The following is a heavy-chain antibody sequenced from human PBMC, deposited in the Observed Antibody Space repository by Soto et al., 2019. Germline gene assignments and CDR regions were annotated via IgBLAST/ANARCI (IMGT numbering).Heavy chain of an antibody. D-gene: IGHD3-10*01. V-gene: IGHV1-18*01. CDR1: GYTFTTYS. Sequence: ASVKVSCKASGYTFTTYSLSWVRQAPGQGLEWMGWISGNDGNTNYAQKLQGRVTMTTDTSASTAYMEVRSLRSDDTAVYFCARQKGINNYYGMDVWGQGATVTVSS. J-gene: IGHJ6*02. CDR3: ARQKGINNYYGMDV. CDR2: ISGNDGNT.